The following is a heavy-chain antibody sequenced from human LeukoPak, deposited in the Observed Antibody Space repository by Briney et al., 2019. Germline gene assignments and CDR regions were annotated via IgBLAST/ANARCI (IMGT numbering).Heavy chain of an antibody. V-gene: IGHV1-2*02. Sequence: ASVKVPCKASGYTFTGYYMHWVRQAPGQGLEWMGWINPNSGGTNYAQKFQGRVTMTRDTSISTAYMELSRLRSDDTAVYYCARDGGLAMVSYYYYYYMDVWGKGTTVTVSS. CDR3: ARDGGLAMVSYYYYYYMDV. J-gene: IGHJ6*03. CDR1: GYTFTGYY. D-gene: IGHD5-18*01. CDR2: INPNSGGT.